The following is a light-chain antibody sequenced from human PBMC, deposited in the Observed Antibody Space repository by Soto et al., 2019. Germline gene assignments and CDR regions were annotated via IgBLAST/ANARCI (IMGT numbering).Light chain of an antibody. J-gene: IGKJ1*01. CDR2: KAS. CDR3: QQYNSYSWT. Sequence: DIQITQSPSTLSASVGARVTITCRASQSISSWLAWYQQKPGKAPKLLIYKASSLESGVPSRFSGIGSGTELTITISSLQPDDCATYDCQQYNSYSWTFGQGTKV. CDR1: QSISSW. V-gene: IGKV1-5*03.